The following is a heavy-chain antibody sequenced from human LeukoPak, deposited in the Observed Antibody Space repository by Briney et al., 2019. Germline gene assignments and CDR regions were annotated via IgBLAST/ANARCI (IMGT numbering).Heavy chain of an antibody. CDR3: AKGDCASGSCYFDD. CDR1: GFTFDDYA. CDR2: LSDTGDSR. J-gene: IGHJ4*02. V-gene: IGHV3-23*01. Sequence: GRSLRLSCAASGFTFDDYAMHWVRQAPGKGLEWVSSLSDTGDSRHYADSVKGRFTISRDSARSALYLQMNSLRAEDTAVYYCAKGDCASGSCYFDDWGQGSQVTVSS. D-gene: IGHD2-8*01.